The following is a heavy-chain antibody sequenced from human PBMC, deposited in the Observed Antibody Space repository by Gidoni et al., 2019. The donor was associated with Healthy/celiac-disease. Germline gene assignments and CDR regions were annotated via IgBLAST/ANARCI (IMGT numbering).Heavy chain of an antibody. CDR3: AKERITMWFDY. CDR1: GFTFSSYA. J-gene: IGHJ4*02. CDR2: ISGRGCST. Sequence: EVQLLESGGGLVPPGGSLRLYWEASGFTFSSYALSWVRQAPGKGLEWVSAISGRGCSTYYADSVKVRFTISRDNSKNTLYLQMNSLRAEDTAVYYCAKERITMWFDYWGQGTLVTVSS. V-gene: IGHV3-23*01. D-gene: IGHD3-10*02.